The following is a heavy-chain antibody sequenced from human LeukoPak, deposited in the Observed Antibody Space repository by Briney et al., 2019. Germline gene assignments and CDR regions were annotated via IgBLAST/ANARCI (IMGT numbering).Heavy chain of an antibody. J-gene: IGHJ4*02. CDR1: GFTFSSYW. CDR2: IKEDGSEK. V-gene: IGHV3-7*01. CDR3: ARVRRLFKNGYNQFDY. D-gene: IGHD5-24*01. Sequence: GGSLRLSCAASGFTFSSYWVSWVRQAPGKGLVWVANIKEDGSEKYYVDSVKGRFTISRDNAKNSLYLQMNSLRAEDTAVYYCARVRRLFKNGYNQFDYWGQGTLVTVSS.